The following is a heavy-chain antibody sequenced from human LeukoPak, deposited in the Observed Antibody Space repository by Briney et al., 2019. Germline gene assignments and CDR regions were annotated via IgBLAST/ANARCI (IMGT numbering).Heavy chain of an antibody. CDR1: GGSISSYF. J-gene: IGHJ4*02. Sequence: SETLSLTCTVSGGSISSYFWSWIRQPPGKGLEWIGEINHSGSTNYNPSLKSRVTISVDTSKNQFSLKLSSVTAADTAVYYCARGARNYGRGCLNYWGQGTLVTVSS. V-gene: IGHV4-34*01. D-gene: IGHD1-7*01. CDR3: ARGARNYGRGCLNY. CDR2: INHSGST.